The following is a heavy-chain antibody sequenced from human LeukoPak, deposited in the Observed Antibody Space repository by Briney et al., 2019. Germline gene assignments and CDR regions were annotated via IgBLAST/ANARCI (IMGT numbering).Heavy chain of an antibody. V-gene: IGHV3-23*03. Sequence: GGSLRLSCAASGFTFSTYAMSWVRQAPGKGLEWVSSLDTAGSSTYHADSVKGRFTISRDNSKNTLYLQMNSLRAEDTAIYYCARVIGLLDPFGCWGQGALVTVSS. J-gene: IGHJ4*02. CDR3: ARVIGLLDPFGC. CDR2: LDTAGSST. D-gene: IGHD1-1*01. CDR1: GFTFSTYA.